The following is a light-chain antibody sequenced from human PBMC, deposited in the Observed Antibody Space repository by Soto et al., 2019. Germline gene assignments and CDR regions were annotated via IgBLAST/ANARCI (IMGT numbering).Light chain of an antibody. CDR2: DAS. Sequence: EVVLTQSPDTLSLSPGERATLSCRASQSVSSFLAWYQQKPGQAPRILIYDASNRATGIPARFSGSGSGTDFTLTISSLEPEDFAVYYCQHRSSWPGAFGPGTKVDIK. J-gene: IGKJ3*01. CDR1: QSVSSF. CDR3: QHRSSWPGA. V-gene: IGKV3-11*01.